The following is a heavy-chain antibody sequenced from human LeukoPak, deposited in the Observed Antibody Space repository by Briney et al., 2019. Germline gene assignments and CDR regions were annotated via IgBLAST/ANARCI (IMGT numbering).Heavy chain of an antibody. D-gene: IGHD5-18*01. Sequence: GASGKVSCKPSVNTFTAYYVHRVRQAPGHRLECMGWINPNSGGTNYAQKFQGRVTMTRDTSISTAYMELSRLRSDDTAVYYCARDPEGGYSYGDFDYWGQGNLVTVSS. J-gene: IGHJ4*02. CDR2: INPNSGGT. V-gene: IGHV1-2*02. CDR1: VNTFTAYY. CDR3: ARDPEGGYSYGDFDY.